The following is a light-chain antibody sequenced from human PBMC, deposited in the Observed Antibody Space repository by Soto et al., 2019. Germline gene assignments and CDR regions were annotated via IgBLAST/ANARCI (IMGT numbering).Light chain of an antibody. J-gene: IGKJ2*01. CDR3: QQCNDWPYT. Sequence: EIVLTQSPCTLSSSPGDRATLSCRASQSVSSSYLAWYQQKPGQAPRLLIYGAASRATGIPARFSGSGSGTEFTLTISSLQSEDFAVYFCQQCNDWPYTFGQGTKVDIK. CDR2: GAA. CDR1: QSVSSSY. V-gene: IGKV3D-15*01.